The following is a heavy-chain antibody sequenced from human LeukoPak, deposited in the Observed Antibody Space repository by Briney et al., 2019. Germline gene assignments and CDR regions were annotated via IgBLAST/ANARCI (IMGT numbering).Heavy chain of an antibody. CDR2: ISASAAMT. D-gene: IGHD1-26*01. Sequence: PGGSLRLSCAASGFTFNNHVMTWVRQAPGKGLEWVSSISASAAMTYYADSVRGRFTVSRDNSNNTLYLQMSSLTAADTAVYYCAKDRSIGTYYTFDHWGQGTLVTVSS. CDR1: GFTFNNHV. J-gene: IGHJ4*02. V-gene: IGHV3-23*01. CDR3: AKDRSIGTYYTFDH.